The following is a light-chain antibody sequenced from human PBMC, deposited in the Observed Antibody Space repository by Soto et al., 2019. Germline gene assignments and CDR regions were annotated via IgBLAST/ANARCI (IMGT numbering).Light chain of an antibody. J-gene: IGKJ2*01. CDR3: QQCNSWPRT. CDR2: GAS. Sequence: EIVMTQSQATLSVSPGERATLSCSASQSVSGNLAWYQHKPGQAPRLLIYGASTRATGIPARFSGSGSGTEFTLTISSLQSEDFAVYYCQQCNSWPRTFGQGTKLEIK. CDR1: QSVSGN. V-gene: IGKV3-15*01.